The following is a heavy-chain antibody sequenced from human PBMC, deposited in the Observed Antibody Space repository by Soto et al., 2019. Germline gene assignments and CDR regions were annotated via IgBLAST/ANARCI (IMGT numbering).Heavy chain of an antibody. D-gene: IGHD6-19*01. V-gene: IGHV2-5*01. J-gene: IGHJ4*02. Sequence: ASGPTLVNPTQTLTLTCTFSGFSLTTSGVAVGWIRQPPGKALEWLALIYWNDDKRYSLSLKSRLTITKDTSKNHVVVTVTNMDPVDTATYYCARARYSSTSYYFDYWGPGTLVTVSS. CDR3: ARARYSSTSYYFDY. CDR1: GFSLTTSGVA. CDR2: IYWNDDK.